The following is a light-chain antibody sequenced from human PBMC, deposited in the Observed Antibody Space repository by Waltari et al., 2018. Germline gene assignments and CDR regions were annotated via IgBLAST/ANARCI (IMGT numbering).Light chain of an antibody. V-gene: IGLV3-10*01. CDR1: ELPRKY. CDR2: EDT. J-gene: IGLJ1*01. CDR3: YSSDSTGLRV. Sequence: SYELTQTPPVSVSPGQTARITCSGQELPRKYAYWFQQKSGQAPRLVIYEDTKRPSGVPERFSGSSSGTVATLTITWAQVDDEADYYCYSSDSTGLRVFGGGTTVVVL.